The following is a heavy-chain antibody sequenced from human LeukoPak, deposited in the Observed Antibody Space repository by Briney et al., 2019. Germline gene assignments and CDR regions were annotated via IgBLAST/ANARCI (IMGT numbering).Heavy chain of an antibody. Sequence: PSQTLSLTCAVSGGSISSGGYSWSWIRQPPGKGLEWIGYIYHSGSTYYNPSLKSRVTISVVRSKNQFSLKLSSVTAADTAVYYCARDYYDSSGSIWFDPWGQGTLVTVSS. CDR1: GGSISSGGYS. D-gene: IGHD3-22*01. V-gene: IGHV4-30-2*01. J-gene: IGHJ5*02. CDR3: ARDYYDSSGSIWFDP. CDR2: IYHSGST.